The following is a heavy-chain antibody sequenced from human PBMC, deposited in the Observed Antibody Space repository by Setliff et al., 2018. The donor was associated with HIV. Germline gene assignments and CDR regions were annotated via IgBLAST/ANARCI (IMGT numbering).Heavy chain of an antibody. D-gene: IGHD1-26*01. V-gene: IGHV4-39*01. CDR3: VRYRSKIDWFDP. J-gene: IGHJ5*02. Sequence: PSETLSLTCTVSGDYIGSDDYYWGWIRQAPGKGLEWMGFIHDNGKAFYDTALKSRLTMYADTSRTQFYLNLRSVTASDTAVYYCVRYRSKIDWFDPWGQGTLVTVSS. CDR1: GDYIGSDDYY. CDR2: IHDNGKA.